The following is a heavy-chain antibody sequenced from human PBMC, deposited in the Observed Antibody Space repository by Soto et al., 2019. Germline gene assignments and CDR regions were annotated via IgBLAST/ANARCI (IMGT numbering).Heavy chain of an antibody. J-gene: IGHJ6*02. Sequence: QVQLVQSGAEVKKPGSSVKVSCKASGDTFSSYAISWVRQAPGQGLEWMGGIIPMFGASTYAQKFQARVTFTANESTATACMELSSLRSDDTAVYYCARDPKDPETYYYGLDVWGQGTTVTVSS. CDR1: GDTFSSYA. CDR2: IIPMFGAS. V-gene: IGHV1-69*12. CDR3: ARDPKDPETYYYGLDV.